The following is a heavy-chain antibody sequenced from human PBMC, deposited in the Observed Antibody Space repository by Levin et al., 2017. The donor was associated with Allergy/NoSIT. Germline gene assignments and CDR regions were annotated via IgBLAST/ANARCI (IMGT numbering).Heavy chain of an antibody. CDR3: ARVKVSNGDNGDELGWPDYYYYGMDD. CDR2: IIPIFGTA. V-gene: IGHV1-69*01. CDR1: GGTFSSYA. Sequence: GGSLRLSCKASGGTFSSYAISWVRQAPGQGLEWMGGIIPIFGTANYAQKFQGRVTITADESTSTAYMELSSLRSEDTAVYYCARVKVSNGDNGDELGWPDYYYYGMDDWGQGTTVTVSS. D-gene: IGHD4-17*01. J-gene: IGHJ6*02.